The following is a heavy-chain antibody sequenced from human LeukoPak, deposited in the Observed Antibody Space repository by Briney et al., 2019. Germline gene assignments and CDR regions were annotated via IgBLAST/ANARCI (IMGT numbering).Heavy chain of an antibody. CDR3: ARDRSAGIAADQYEDAFDI. Sequence: GGSLRLSCAASGFTFSSNYMSWVRQAPGKGLEWVSVIYSGGSTYYPDSVKGRFTISRDNSKNTLYLQMNSLRAEDTAVYYCARDRSAGIAADQYEDAFDIWGQGTRVTVSS. D-gene: IGHD6-13*01. CDR1: GFTFSSNY. J-gene: IGHJ3*02. V-gene: IGHV3-66*01. CDR2: IYSGGST.